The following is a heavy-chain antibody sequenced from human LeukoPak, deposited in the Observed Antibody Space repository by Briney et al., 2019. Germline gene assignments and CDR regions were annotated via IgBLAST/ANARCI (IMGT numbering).Heavy chain of an antibody. V-gene: IGHV5-51*04. Sequence: GESLKISCKGSGYSFTSYWIGWVRQMPGKGLEWMGIIYPGDSDTRYSPSFQGQVTISADKPISTAYLQWSSLKASDTAMYYCARQKYSSSWYVWFDPWGQGTLVTVSS. J-gene: IGHJ5*02. CDR1: GYSFTSYW. D-gene: IGHD6-13*01. CDR3: ARQKYSSSWYVWFDP. CDR2: IYPGDSDT.